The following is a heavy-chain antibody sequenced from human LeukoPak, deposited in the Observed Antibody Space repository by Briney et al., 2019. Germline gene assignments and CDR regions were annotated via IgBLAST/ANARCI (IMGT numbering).Heavy chain of an antibody. V-gene: IGHV1-8*03. CDR3: ARGTSYSSGWADAFDI. Sequence: SVKVSCKASGYTFTSYDINWVRQAIGQGLEWMGWMNPNSGNTGYAQKFQGRVTITRNTSISTAYMELSSLRSEDTAVYYCARGTSYSSGWADAFDIWGQGTMVTVSS. CDR2: MNPNSGNT. CDR1: GYTFTSYD. D-gene: IGHD6-19*01. J-gene: IGHJ3*02.